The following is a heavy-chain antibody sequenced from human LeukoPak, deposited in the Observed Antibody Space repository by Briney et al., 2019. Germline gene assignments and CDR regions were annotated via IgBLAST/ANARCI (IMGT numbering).Heavy chain of an antibody. CDR3: VNDYDFWSGYYSPTRGYFDY. V-gene: IGHV3-30*02. CDR1: GFTFSSYG. CDR2: IRYDGSNK. J-gene: IGHJ4*02. D-gene: IGHD3-3*01. Sequence: PGGSLRLSCAASGFTFSSYGMHWVRQAPGKGLEWVSFIRYDGSNKYYADSVKGRFTISRDNSKNTLYLQMNRLRAEDTAVYYCVNDYDFWSGYYSPTRGYFDYWGQGTLVTVSS.